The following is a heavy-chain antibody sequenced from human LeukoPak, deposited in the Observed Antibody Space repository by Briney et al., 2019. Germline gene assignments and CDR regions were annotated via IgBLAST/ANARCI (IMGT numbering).Heavy chain of an antibody. D-gene: IGHD4-23*01. J-gene: IGHJ4*02. CDR3: ARSNFGGNVHFDY. CDR1: GYRFTSYD. CDR2: MNPNSGDA. Sequence: ASVKVSCKASGYRFTSYDINWVRQATGQGLEWIGWMNPNSGDADYTQKFKGRVTFTRDTSTRTAYMEVNSLGSEDTAVYYCARSNFGGNVHFDYWGQGTLVTVSS. V-gene: IGHV1-8*02.